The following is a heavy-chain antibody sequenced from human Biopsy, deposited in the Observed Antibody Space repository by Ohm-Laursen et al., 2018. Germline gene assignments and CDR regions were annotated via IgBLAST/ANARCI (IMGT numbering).Heavy chain of an antibody. CDR3: ARGSNEYGGLYFPH. Sequence: SVKVSCKSPGGAFSNYGVNWVRQAPGQGLEWLGGNIPILGTGNYAQKFQDRVTVAADTSTSTATMELRSLRSDDTAVYYCARGSNEYGGLYFPHWGQGTLVTVSS. J-gene: IGHJ1*01. D-gene: IGHD4-23*01. CDR2: NIPILGTG. V-gene: IGHV1-69*06. CDR1: GGAFSNYG.